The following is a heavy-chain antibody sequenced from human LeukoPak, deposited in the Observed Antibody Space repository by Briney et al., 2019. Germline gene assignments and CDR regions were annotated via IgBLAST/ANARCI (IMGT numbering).Heavy chain of an antibody. CDR2: IYYSGST. Sequence: SQTLSFTCTVSGGSISSGSYYWSWIRQPPGKGLEWIGYIYYSGSTNYNPSLKSRVTISVDTSKNQFSLKLSSVTAADTAVYYCARDKAVTSAFDIWGQGTMVTVSS. CDR1: GGSISSGSYY. V-gene: IGHV4-61*01. D-gene: IGHD4-17*01. J-gene: IGHJ3*02. CDR3: ARDKAVTSAFDI.